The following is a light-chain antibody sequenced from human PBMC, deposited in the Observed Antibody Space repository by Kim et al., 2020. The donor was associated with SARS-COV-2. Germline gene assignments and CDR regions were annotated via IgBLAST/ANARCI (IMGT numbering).Light chain of an antibody. V-gene: IGLV2-14*01. CDR3: SSYTSSSTFEV. CDR2: DVS. CDR1: SRDVGGYNY. Sequence: QSALTQPASVSGSPGQSITISCTGTSRDVGGYNYVSWYQQHPGKAPKLMIYDVSKRPSGVSNRFSGSKSGNTASLTISGLQAEDEADYYCSSYTSSSTFEVFGGGTQLTVL. J-gene: IGLJ3*02.